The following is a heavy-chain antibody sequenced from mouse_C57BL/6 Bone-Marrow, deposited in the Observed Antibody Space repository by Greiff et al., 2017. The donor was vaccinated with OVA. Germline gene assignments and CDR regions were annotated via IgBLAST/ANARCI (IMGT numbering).Heavy chain of an antibody. D-gene: IGHD1-1*01. Sequence: QVQLQQSGAELVRPGTSVKVSCKASGYAFTNYLIEWVKQRPGQGLEWIGVINPGSGGTNYNEKFKGKAKLTADKSSSTAYMQLSSLTSEDSAVYFCARRTHYYGSSLDFGYWGQCATLTVS. CDR2: INPGSGGT. J-gene: IGHJ2*01. CDR3: ARRTHYYGSSLDFGY. V-gene: IGHV1-54*01. CDR1: GYAFTNYL.